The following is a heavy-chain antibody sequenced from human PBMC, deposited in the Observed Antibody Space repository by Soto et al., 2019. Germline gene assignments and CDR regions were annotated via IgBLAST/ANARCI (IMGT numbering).Heavy chain of an antibody. V-gene: IGHV1-46*01. CDR1: GYTITNYY. CDR3: ARGWGSADYYVP. J-gene: IGHJ5*02. D-gene: IGHD3-16*01. Sequence: ASVKVSCKAFGYTITNYYIHWVRQAPGQGLEWVGIISPSGDRTNYAQRFRGRVTMTRDTSTSTVYMELSSLTSEDTAVYYCARGWGSADYYVPWGQGTLVTVSS. CDR2: ISPSGDRT.